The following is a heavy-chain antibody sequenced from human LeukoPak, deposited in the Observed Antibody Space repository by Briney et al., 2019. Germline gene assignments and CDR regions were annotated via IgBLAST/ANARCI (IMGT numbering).Heavy chain of an antibody. V-gene: IGHV4-34*01. CDR3: ARGQDIVVVVAATDEFDY. CDR2: INHSGST. CDR1: GGSFSGYY. Sequence: SETLSLTCAVYGGSFSGYYWSWIRQPPGKGLEWIGEINHSGSTNYNPSLKSRVTISVDTSKNQFSLKLSSVTAADTAVYYCARGQDIVVVVAATDEFDYWGQGTLVTVSS. J-gene: IGHJ4*02. D-gene: IGHD2-15*01.